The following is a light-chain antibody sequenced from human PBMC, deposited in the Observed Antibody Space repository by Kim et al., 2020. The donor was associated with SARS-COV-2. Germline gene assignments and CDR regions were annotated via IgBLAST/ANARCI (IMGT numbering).Light chain of an antibody. V-gene: IGLV3-25*03. CDR3: QSADSSDTFWV. CDR1: ALPKQY. Sequence: SYELTQPPSVSVSPGQTARITCSGDALPKQYAYWFQQKPGQAPVVVIYEDTERPSGIPERLSGSTSGTTVTLTISGVQAEDEADYYCQSADSSDTFWVFGGGTQLTVL. J-gene: IGLJ3*02. CDR2: EDT.